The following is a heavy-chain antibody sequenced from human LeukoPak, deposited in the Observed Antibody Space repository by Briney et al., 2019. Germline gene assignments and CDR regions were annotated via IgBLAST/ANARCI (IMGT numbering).Heavy chain of an antibody. Sequence: GRSLRLSCAASGFTFSSYAMHWVRQAPGKGLEWVSLIHSVSSTYYADSVKGRFTISRDNPKNTLYLQMNSLRAEDTAVYYCAGGRGFAYGYTDYWGQGTLVTVSS. CDR2: IHSVSST. D-gene: IGHD5-18*01. V-gene: IGHV3-53*01. J-gene: IGHJ4*02. CDR1: GFTFSSYA. CDR3: AGGRGFAYGYTDY.